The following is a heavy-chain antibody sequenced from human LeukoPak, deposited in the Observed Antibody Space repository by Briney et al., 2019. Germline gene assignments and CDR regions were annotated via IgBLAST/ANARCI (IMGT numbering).Heavy chain of an antibody. CDR1: GGSISSSSYY. J-gene: IGHJ4*02. V-gene: IGHV4-39*07. D-gene: IGHD3-22*01. Sequence: SETLSLTCTVSGGSISSSSYYWGWIRQPPGKGLEWIGSIYYSGSTYYNPSLKGRVTISVDTSKNQFSLKLSSVTAADTAVYYCAREGDSSGFPIDYWGQGTLVTVSS. CDR3: AREGDSSGFPIDY. CDR2: IYYSGST.